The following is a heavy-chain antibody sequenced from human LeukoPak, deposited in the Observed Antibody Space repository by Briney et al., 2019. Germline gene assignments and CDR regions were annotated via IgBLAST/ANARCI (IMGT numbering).Heavy chain of an antibody. CDR2: ITNRGGTK. V-gene: IGHV3-23*01. J-gene: IGHJ4*02. D-gene: IGHD1-26*01. CDR3: AREPPRAEWVFDY. Sequence: GGTLGLSCAASGFPFSNYAMSWVRQAPGKALEWVSAITNRGGTKHYADSVKGRFTISRDNSKNTLYLQMNSVRGEDTAVYLCAREPPRAEWVFDYWGQGTLVSVSS. CDR1: GFPFSNYA.